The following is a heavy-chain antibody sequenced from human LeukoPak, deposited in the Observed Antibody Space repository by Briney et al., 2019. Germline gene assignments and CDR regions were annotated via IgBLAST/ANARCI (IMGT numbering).Heavy chain of an antibody. Sequence: PSETLSLTCTVSGGSINSYYWSWIRQPPGKGLEWIGSIYHSGSTYYNPSLKSRVTISVDTSKNQFSLNLSSVTAADTAVYYCARGDITMVRGVRDNWFDPWGQGTLVTVSS. CDR2: IYHSGST. CDR3: ARGDITMVRGVRDNWFDP. CDR1: GGSINSYY. V-gene: IGHV4-38-2*02. D-gene: IGHD3-10*01. J-gene: IGHJ5*02.